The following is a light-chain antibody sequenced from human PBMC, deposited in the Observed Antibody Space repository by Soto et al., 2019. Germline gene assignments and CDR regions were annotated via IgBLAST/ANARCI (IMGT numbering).Light chain of an antibody. Sequence: QSALTQPASVSGSPGQSITISCTRTSSDVGSYNLVSWYQQHPGKAPKLMIYEVNKRPSGVSNRFSGSKSGNTASLTISGLQAEDEADYYCCSYAGSSTQVFGTGTKVTVL. CDR2: EVN. CDR3: CSYAGSSTQV. J-gene: IGLJ1*01. CDR1: SSDVGSYNL. V-gene: IGLV2-23*02.